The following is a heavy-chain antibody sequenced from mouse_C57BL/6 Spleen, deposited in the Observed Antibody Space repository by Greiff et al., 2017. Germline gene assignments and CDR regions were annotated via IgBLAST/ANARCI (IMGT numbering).Heavy chain of an antibody. CDR3: ARRDYDYEVDY. CDR1: GYTFTSYW. CDR2: IYPGSGST. D-gene: IGHD2-4*01. V-gene: IGHV1-55*01. Sequence: QVQLQQSGAELVKPGASVKMSCKASGYTFTSYWITWVKQRPGQGLEWIGDIYPGSGSTNYNEKFKSKATLTVDTSSSPAYMQLSSLTSEDSAVYYCARRDYDYEVDYWGQGTSVTVSS. J-gene: IGHJ4*01.